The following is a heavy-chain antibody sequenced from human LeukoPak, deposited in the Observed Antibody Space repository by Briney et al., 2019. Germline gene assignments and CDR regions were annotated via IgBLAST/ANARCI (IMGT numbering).Heavy chain of an antibody. CDR2: MYYSGSN. Sequence: NPSETLSLTCTVSGGPISSSSYSWGWIRQPPGKGLEWIGRMYYSGSNSFNPSLKSRVTIYVGTSKNQFSLKLSSVTAADTAVYYCARLILPLRYFDWLSGAFDIWGQGTMVTVSS. D-gene: IGHD3-9*01. CDR1: GGPISSSSYS. J-gene: IGHJ3*02. CDR3: ARLILPLRYFDWLSGAFDI. V-gene: IGHV4-39*01.